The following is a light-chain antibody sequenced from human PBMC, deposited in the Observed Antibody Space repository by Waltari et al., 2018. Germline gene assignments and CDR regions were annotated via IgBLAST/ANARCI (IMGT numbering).Light chain of an antibody. Sequence: VIAQSLPSLCVGPGQTPYNSCKPSQSLLHSDGKSYLCLYVQKPGQPPQLLIYEASNRFSGVPERFSGSGSGTLFTLKISRVEAEDVGIYYCMQRIQTPVTFGGGTKVEIK. V-gene: IGKV2D-29*01. CDR1: QSLLHSDGKSY. CDR3: MQRIQTPVT. CDR2: EAS. J-gene: IGKJ4*01.